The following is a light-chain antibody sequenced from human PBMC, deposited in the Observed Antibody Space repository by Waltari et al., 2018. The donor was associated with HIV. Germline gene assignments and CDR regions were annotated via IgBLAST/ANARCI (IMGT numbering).Light chain of an antibody. CDR3: ESYTSTSVWV. J-gene: IGLJ3*02. Sequence: QSALTQSASVSGSPGQSITISCTGSSSDVGGYNYVSWYQQHPGKAPRLMIYDVSTRPSGVSDRFSGSKSGDTASLTISGLQAEDEADYYCESYTSTSVWVFGGGTRLTVL. CDR2: DVS. CDR1: SSDVGGYNY. V-gene: IGLV2-14*03.